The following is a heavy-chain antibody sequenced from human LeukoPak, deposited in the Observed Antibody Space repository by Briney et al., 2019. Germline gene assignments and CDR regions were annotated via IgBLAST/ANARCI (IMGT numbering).Heavy chain of an antibody. CDR3: ARGRYDDVWVSYRYARSFDY. D-gene: IGHD3-16*02. J-gene: IGHJ4*02. Sequence: SETLSLTCAVYGGPFSGYYWSWIRQPPGKGLEWIGEINHSGSTNYNPYLKSRVTISVDTFKNHFSLKLSSVTAADTAVYYCARGRYDDVWVSYRYARSFDYWGKGNLVTVSS. V-gene: IGHV4-34*01. CDR2: INHSGST. CDR1: GGPFSGYY.